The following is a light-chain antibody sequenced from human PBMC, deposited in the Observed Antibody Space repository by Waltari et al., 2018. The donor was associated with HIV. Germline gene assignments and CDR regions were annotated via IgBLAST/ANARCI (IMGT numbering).Light chain of an antibody. Sequence: SYELTQPSSVSVSPGQTVSITCPGDKLADKYVCWYQQRSGQSPVVVIYQDTKRPSGIPERFSGSNSGNTATLTISGTQAVDEAIYYCQAWDSGIHFGGGTKLTVV. V-gene: IGLV3-1*01. CDR3: QAWDSGIH. CDR1: KLADKY. J-gene: IGLJ2*01. CDR2: QDT.